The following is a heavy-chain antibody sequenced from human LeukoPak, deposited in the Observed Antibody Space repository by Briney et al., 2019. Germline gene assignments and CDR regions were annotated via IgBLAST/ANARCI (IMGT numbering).Heavy chain of an antibody. D-gene: IGHD5-12*01. Sequence: SETLSLTCAVSGGSISSNSWWSWVRQPPGKGLEWIGQIYDKGNVDYTPSLKSRVTISVDTSKNQFSLKLSSVTAADTAVYYCARAQALGAIYLKDWGQGTLVTVSS. CDR2: IYDKGNV. V-gene: IGHV4-4*02. J-gene: IGHJ4*02. CDR3: ARAQALGAIYLKD. CDR1: GGSISSNSW.